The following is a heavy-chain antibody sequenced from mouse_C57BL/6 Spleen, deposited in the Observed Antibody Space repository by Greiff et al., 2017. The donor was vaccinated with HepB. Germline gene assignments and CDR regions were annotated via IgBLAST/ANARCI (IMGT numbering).Heavy chain of an antibody. Sequence: VQLQQPGAELVMPGASVKLSCKASGYTFTSYWMHWVKQRPGQGLEWIGEIDPSDSYTNYNQKFKGKSTLTVYKSSSTAYMQLSSLTSEDSAVDYCARRHDGSSYTYFDYWGQGTTLTVSS. V-gene: IGHV1-69*01. CDR3: ARRHDGSSYTYFDY. D-gene: IGHD1-1*01. CDR1: GYTFTSYW. J-gene: IGHJ2*01. CDR2: IDPSDSYT.